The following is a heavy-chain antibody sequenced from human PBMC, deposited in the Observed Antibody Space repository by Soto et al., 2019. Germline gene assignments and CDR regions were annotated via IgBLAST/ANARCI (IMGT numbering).Heavy chain of an antibody. J-gene: IGHJ4*02. Sequence: EVQLVESGGGLVQPGGSLRLSCAASGFTFSSYSMNWVRQAPGKGLEWVSYISSSSSTIYYADSVKGRFTISSDNAKNSLDLQMNSLRAEDTAVYYCARGAYYYASSGLSYWGQGTLVTVSS. CDR3: ARGAYYYASSGLSY. CDR2: ISSSSSTI. V-gene: IGHV3-48*01. D-gene: IGHD3-22*01. CDR1: GFTFSSYS.